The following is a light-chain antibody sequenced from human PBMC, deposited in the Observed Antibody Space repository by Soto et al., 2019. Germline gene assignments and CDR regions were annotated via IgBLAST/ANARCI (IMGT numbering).Light chain of an antibody. Sequence: EIVMTQSPATLSVSPGERATLSCRASQSIGNRLAWYQQKPGQAPRLLIYDASTRATGVPARLSGSGSGTEFIPTISSLQSEDVAVDYCQQYNSWLALTFGGGTKVEIK. CDR1: QSIGNR. CDR2: DAS. J-gene: IGKJ4*01. V-gene: IGKV3-15*01. CDR3: QQYNSWLALT.